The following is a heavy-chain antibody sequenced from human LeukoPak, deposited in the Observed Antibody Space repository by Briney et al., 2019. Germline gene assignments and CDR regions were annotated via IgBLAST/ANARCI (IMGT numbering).Heavy chain of an antibody. CDR1: GGPFSGYY. CDR3: ARVLPGYFGRFDF. J-gene: IGHJ4*02. Sequence: SETLSLTCAVYGGPFSGYYWSWIRQPPGKGLEWIGEINHSGSTDYNPSLKSRVTISVDTSKTQFSLKRSSVTAADTAVYYCARVLPGYFGRFDFWGQGTLVTVSS. D-gene: IGHD3-9*01. CDR2: INHSGST. V-gene: IGHV4-34*01.